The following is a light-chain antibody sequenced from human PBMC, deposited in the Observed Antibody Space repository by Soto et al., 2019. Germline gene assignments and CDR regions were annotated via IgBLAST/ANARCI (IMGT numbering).Light chain of an antibody. J-gene: IGKJ5*01. Sequence: EIVLTPSPATLSLSPGARATLSCRASQSVSNFLAWYQQKPGQAPRLLIYDASNRATGIPVRFSGSGSGTDFTLTISSLEPEDFGLYYCQQRSDWFTFGQGTRLEI. CDR1: QSVSNF. V-gene: IGKV3-11*01. CDR3: QQRSDWFT. CDR2: DAS.